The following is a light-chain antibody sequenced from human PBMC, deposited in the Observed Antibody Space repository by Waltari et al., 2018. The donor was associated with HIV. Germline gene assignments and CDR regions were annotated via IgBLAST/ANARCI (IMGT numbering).Light chain of an antibody. Sequence: QSALTQPASMSGSPGQSITLSCIRLDSHTDSFYSVSWYQHHPGKAPNLVIYDASSRPAGISSRFSGSQSGNTAFLTISGLQAEDEADFYCSSISGGTLVFGGGTTVTVL. CDR1: DSHTDSFYS. J-gene: IGLJ1*01. CDR2: DAS. V-gene: IGLV2-14*01. CDR3: SSISGGTLV.